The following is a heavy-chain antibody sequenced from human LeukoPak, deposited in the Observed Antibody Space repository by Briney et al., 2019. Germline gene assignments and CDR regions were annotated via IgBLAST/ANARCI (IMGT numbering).Heavy chain of an antibody. CDR2: ISKSSALK. CDR1: GFTFSSYS. CDR3: VRGDNRDQ. V-gene: IGHV3-21*01. J-gene: IGHJ4*02. Sequence: PGGSLRLSCAASGFTFSSYSMMWVRQAPGKGLEYVSSISKSSALKYYSESVRGRFTISRDNAENSLYLDMSNLGAEDTAVYFCVRGDNRDQWGQGTLVTVSS. D-gene: IGHD2-2*01.